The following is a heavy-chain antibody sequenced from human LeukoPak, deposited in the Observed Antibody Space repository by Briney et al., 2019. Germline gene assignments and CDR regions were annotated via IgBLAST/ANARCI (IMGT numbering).Heavy chain of an antibody. CDR2: IYYSGST. D-gene: IGHD6-6*01. CDR3: ASVSARPDYYFDS. Sequence: SETLSLTCTVSGGSISSYYWSWIRQPPGKGLEWIGYIYYSGSTYYSPSLKGRVTMSIDTSKNQFSLKLSSVTAVDTAVYYCASVSARPDYYFDSWGQGTLVTVSS. V-gene: IGHV4-59*12. CDR1: GGSISSYY. J-gene: IGHJ4*02.